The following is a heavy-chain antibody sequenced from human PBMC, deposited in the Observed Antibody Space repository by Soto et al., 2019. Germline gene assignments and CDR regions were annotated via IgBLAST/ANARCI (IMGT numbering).Heavy chain of an antibody. V-gene: IGHV1-58*01. CDR3: AAFDPGPMGFDP. CDR1: GFTFSSSA. D-gene: IGHD3-9*01. CDR2: IVVGSGNT. J-gene: IGHJ5*02. Sequence: SVKVSCKASGFTFSSSAVQWVRQARGQRLEWIGKIVVGSGNTNYGQKFQERVTITRDMSTSTAYMELSSLRSEDTAFYYCAAFDPGPMGFDPWGQGTLVTVSS.